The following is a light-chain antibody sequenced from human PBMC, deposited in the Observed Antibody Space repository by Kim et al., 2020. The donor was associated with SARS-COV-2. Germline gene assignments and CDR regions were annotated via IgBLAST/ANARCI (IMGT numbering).Light chain of an antibody. J-gene: IGLJ3*02. Sequence: QAVVTQEPSLTVSPGGTVTLTCGSSTGAVTSGHYPYWFQQKPGQAPRTLIYDTSNKHSWTPARFSGSLLGGKAALTLSGAQPEDEAEYYCLLSYSGAGARVFGGGTQLTVL. CDR2: DTS. CDR1: TGAVTSGHY. CDR3: LLSYSGAGARV. V-gene: IGLV7-46*01.